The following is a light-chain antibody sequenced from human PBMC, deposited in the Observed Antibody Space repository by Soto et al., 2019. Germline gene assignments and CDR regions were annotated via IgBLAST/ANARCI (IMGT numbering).Light chain of an antibody. Sequence: DIQMTQSPSTLSSSVGDRVTITCRASQSISSWLAWYQQKPGKAPKLLIYDASSLESGVPSRFSGSGSGTEFTLTISSLQPDDFATYYCQQYNSYSLTFGGGTKVEIK. V-gene: IGKV1-5*01. CDR2: DAS. CDR1: QSISSW. CDR3: QQYNSYSLT. J-gene: IGKJ4*01.